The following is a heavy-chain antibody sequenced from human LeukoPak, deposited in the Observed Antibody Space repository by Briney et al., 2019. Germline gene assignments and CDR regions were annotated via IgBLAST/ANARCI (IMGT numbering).Heavy chain of an antibody. V-gene: IGHV3-23*01. D-gene: IGHD6-19*01. CDR3: AKPYSSGWYYFDY. CDR2: ISGSGGST. J-gene: IGHJ4*02. Sequence: ETLSLTCTVSGGSISNYYWSWIRQPPGKALEWVSAISGSGGSTYYADSVKGRFTISRDMSKNTLDLQMNSLRVEDTAVYYCAKPYSSGWYYFDYWGQGTLVTVSS. CDR1: GGSISNYY.